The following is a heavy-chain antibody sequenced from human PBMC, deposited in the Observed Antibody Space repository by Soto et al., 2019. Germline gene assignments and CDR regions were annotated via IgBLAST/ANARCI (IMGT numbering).Heavy chain of an antibody. CDR3: ARDGNYGGFDY. CDR2: IGTGGDT. D-gene: IGHD4-17*01. Sequence: ESGGGLVQPGGSLRLSCAASGFTFRSHDMHWVRQGTGKGLEWASAIGTGGDTYYSGSVKGRFTISRENARSSLYLQMNSLRAEDTAVYYCARDGNYGGFDYWGQGTLVTVSP. J-gene: IGHJ4*02. CDR1: GFTFRSHD. V-gene: IGHV3-13*01.